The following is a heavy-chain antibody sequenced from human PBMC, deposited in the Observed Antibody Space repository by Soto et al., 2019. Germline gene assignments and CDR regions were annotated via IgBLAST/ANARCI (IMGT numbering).Heavy chain of an antibody. V-gene: IGHV3-74*01. J-gene: IGHJ3*02. CDR2: INSDGSST. CDR3: ARTLRSVAALDTYDI. D-gene: IGHD6-19*01. Sequence: PGGSLRLSCAASGFTFSSYWMHWVRQAPGKGLVWVSRINSDGSSTNYADSVKGRFTISRDNAKNTLYLQMNSLRAEDTAVYYCARTLRSVAALDTYDISGQGTMDTVS. CDR1: GFTFSSYW.